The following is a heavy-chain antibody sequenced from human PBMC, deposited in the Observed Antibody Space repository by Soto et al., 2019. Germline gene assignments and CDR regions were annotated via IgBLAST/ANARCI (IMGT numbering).Heavy chain of an antibody. J-gene: IGHJ4*02. CDR3: ARGGWGDGNFDY. D-gene: IGHD2-21*02. CDR1: GYTFTSYD. CDR2: MNPNSGNT. V-gene: IGHV1-8*01. Sequence: QVQLVQSGAEVKKHGASVKVSCKDSGYTFTSYDINWVRQATGQGLEWMGWMNPNSGNTGYAQKFQGRVTMPRNTSISTAYMELCSLRSEDTAVYFCARGGWGDGNFDYWGQGTLVTVSS.